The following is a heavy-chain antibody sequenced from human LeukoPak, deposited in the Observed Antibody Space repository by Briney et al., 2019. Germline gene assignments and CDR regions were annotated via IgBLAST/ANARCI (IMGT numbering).Heavy chain of an antibody. V-gene: IGHV4-39*01. D-gene: IGHD1-20*01. J-gene: IGHJ4*02. CDR3: ARRPITVAPYFFDS. CDR1: GASISTSAYS. Sequence: SETLSLTCAVSGASISTSAYSWGWIRQPPGKGLEWIGLYYIESPYYNPSLKGRLTLNVDASKSQLSLTLTSVTAADTAVYYCARRPITVAPYFFDSWGQGLLVTVSS. CDR2: LYYIESP.